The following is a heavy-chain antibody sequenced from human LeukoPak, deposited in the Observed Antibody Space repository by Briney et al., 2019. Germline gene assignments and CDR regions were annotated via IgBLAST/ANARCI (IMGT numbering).Heavy chain of an antibody. D-gene: IGHD5-18*01. Sequence: SETLSLTCAFYGGSFSGYYWSWIRQPPGKGLEWIGEINHSGSTNYNPSLKSRVTISVDTSKNQFSLKLSSVTAADTAVYYCARGIGYSYGIWGQGTMVTVSS. J-gene: IGHJ3*02. CDR1: GGSFSGYY. V-gene: IGHV4-34*01. CDR2: INHSGST. CDR3: ARGIGYSYGI.